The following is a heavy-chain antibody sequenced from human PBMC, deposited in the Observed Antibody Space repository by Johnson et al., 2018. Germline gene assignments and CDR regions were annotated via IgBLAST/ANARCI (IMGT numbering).Heavy chain of an antibody. CDR2: IYESGRT. CDR3: ARESVSAKPRGNDGFDI. V-gene: IGHV4-59*01. Sequence: VQLQESGPGLVKPSETLSLICTVSGVSLSLYQWDWIRQPPGKGLEWIGVIYESGRTRYNPSLNSRVTMSKDASKNQFPLRLDSVTAADTAGYYCARESVSAKPRGNDGFDIWGQGTRVMVST. CDR1: GVSLSLYQ. J-gene: IGHJ3*02. D-gene: IGHD1-14*01.